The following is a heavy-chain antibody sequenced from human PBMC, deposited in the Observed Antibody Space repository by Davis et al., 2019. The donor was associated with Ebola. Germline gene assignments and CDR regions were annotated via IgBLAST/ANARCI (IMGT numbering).Heavy chain of an antibody. D-gene: IGHD4-17*01. CDR3: ARAGGYTTVTSY. J-gene: IGHJ4*02. Sequence: PGGSLRLSCAASGFTFSSYWMHWVRQAPGKGLVWVPRVNSDGSSTSYADSVKGRFTISRDNAKNTLYLQMISLRAEDTAVYYCARAGGYTTVTSYWGQGTLVTVSS. CDR1: GFTFSSYW. V-gene: IGHV3-74*01. CDR2: VNSDGSST.